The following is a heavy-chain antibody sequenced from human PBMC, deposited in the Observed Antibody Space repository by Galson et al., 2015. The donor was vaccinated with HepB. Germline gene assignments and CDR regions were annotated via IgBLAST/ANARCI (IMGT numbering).Heavy chain of an antibody. CDR3: ARVYFGSGSSSAYWYFDL. J-gene: IGHJ2*01. V-gene: IGHV3-48*02. Sequence: LRLSCAASGFTFSSYTMNWVRQAPGKGLESVSYISSTGTTMYYADSAKGRFTISRDNAQNSLYLQMNSLRDEDTAVYYCARVYFGSGSSSAYWYFDLWGRGALGTVSS. CDR1: GFTFSSYT. CDR2: ISSTGTTM. D-gene: IGHD3-10*01.